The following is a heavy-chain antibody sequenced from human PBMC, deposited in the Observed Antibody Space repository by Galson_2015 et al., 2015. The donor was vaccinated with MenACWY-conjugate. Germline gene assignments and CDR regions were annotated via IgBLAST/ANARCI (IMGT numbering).Heavy chain of an antibody. V-gene: IGHV5-10-1*01. D-gene: IGHD6-13*01. J-gene: IGHJ6*03. Sequence: QSGAEVKKPGESLRISCKGSGYSFTSYWISWVRQMPGKGLEWMGRIDPSDSYTTYSPSFQGHVTISADKSISTAYLQWSSLKASDTAMYYCVKGAAGTKVSYYYYYYMDVWGKGTTVTVSS. CDR2: IDPSDSYT. CDR3: VKGAAGTKVSYYYYYYMDV. CDR1: GYSFTSYW.